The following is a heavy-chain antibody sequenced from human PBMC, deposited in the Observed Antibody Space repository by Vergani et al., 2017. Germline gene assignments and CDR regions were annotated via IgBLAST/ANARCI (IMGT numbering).Heavy chain of an antibody. Sequence: QVQLVQSGAEVKKPGSSVKVSCKASGGTFSSYAISWVRQAPGQGLEWMGGIIPIFGTANYAQKFQGRVTITADESTSTAYMELSSLRSEDTAVYYCARVLRYFDWLFPIYYYGMDVWGQGTTVTVSS. D-gene: IGHD3-9*01. V-gene: IGHV1-69*01. J-gene: IGHJ6*02. CDR1: GGTFSSYA. CDR2: IIPIFGTA. CDR3: ARVLRYFDWLFPIYYYGMDV.